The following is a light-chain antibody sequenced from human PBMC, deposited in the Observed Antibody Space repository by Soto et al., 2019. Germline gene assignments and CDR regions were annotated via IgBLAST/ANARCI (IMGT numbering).Light chain of an antibody. CDR1: QSVSSN. Sequence: EIVLTQSPATLSLSPGERATLTCRASQSVSSNLAWYQQKLRQATRLIIYGASTRANGIPARFSGSGSGTEFSLTIRSLQSEDFAVYYCQQYNNWHPLTFGQGTRLEIK. V-gene: IGKV3D-15*01. CDR3: QQYNNWHPLT. J-gene: IGKJ5*01. CDR2: GAS.